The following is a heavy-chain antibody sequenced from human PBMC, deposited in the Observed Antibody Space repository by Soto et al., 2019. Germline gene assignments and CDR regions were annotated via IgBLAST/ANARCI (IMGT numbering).Heavy chain of an antibody. V-gene: IGHV4-31*03. CDR1: GGSISSGGYY. CDR2: IYYSGST. CDR3: ARVSDYDILTGYSLGMDV. Sequence: QVQLQESGPGLVKPSQTLSLTCTVSGGSISSGGYYWSWIRQHPGKGLEWIGYIYYSGSTYYNPSLECRVTISVDTSKNPSSLKLSSVTAADTAVYYCARVSDYDILTGYSLGMDVWGQGTTVTVSS. D-gene: IGHD3-9*01. J-gene: IGHJ6*02.